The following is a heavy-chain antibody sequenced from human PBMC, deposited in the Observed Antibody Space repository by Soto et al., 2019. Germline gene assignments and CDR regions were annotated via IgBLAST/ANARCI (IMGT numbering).Heavy chain of an antibody. D-gene: IGHD2-15*01. Sequence: GGSLRLSCSASGFTFSNAWMSWVRQAPGKGLEWVGRIKSKTDGGTTDYAAPVKGRFTISRDDSKNTLYLQMNSLKTEDTAVYYCTRRGRYCSGGSCYSSDYWGQGTLVTVSS. J-gene: IGHJ4*02. CDR1: GFTFSNAW. CDR2: IKSKTDGGTT. V-gene: IGHV3-15*01. CDR3: TRRGRYCSGGSCYSSDY.